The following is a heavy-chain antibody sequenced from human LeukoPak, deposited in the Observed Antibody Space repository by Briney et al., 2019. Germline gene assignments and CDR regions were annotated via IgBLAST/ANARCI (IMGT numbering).Heavy chain of an antibody. D-gene: IGHD3-10*01. CDR2: ISAYNGNT. Sequence: ASVKVSCKASGYTFTSYYMHWVRQAPGQGLEWMGWISAYNGNTNYAQKLQGRVTMTTDTSTSTAYMELRSLRSDDTAVYYCARASYPFLPVRGVMRRYYGMDVWGQGTTVTVSS. J-gene: IGHJ6*02. CDR3: ARASYPFLPVRGVMRRYYGMDV. CDR1: GYTFTSYY. V-gene: IGHV1-18*04.